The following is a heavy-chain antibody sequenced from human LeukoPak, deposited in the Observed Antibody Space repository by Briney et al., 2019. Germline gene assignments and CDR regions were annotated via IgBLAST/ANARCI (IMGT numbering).Heavy chain of an antibody. Sequence: GGSLRLSCAASGFTFSSYSMNWVRQAPGKGLEWVSSISSSSSYIYYADSVKGRSTISRDNAKNSLYLQMNSLRAEDTAVYYCARSDGDYGIGAFDIWGQGTMVTVSS. D-gene: IGHD4-17*01. CDR2: ISSSSSYI. CDR3: ARSDGDYGIGAFDI. J-gene: IGHJ3*02. V-gene: IGHV3-21*01. CDR1: GFTFSSYS.